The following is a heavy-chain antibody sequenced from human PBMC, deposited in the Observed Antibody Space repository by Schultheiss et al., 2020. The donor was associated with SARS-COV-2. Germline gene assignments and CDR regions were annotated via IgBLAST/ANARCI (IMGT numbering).Heavy chain of an antibody. CDR3: VRDGPAASYGMDV. D-gene: IGHD2-2*01. J-gene: IGHJ6*02. V-gene: IGHV3-66*01. CDR2: IYSGGNT. Sequence: VGSLRLSCAASGLTVSNNYMKWVRQAPGKGLEWVSVIYSGGNTHYADSVRGRFIISRDNSKNTLYLQMTSLRVEDTAMYYCVRDGPAASYGMDVWGQGTTVTVSS. CDR1: GLTVSNNY.